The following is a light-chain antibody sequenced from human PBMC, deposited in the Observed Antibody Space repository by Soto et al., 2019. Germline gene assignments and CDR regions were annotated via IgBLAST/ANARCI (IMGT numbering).Light chain of an antibody. J-gene: IGKJ1*01. CDR3: QQYNSYPWT. Sequence: DIQMTQSPSTLSASVGDRVTITCRASQSISRWLAWSQQKPGKAPNLLIYGASSLESGVPSRFSGSGSGTEFTLTISSLQPDDFATYYCQQYNSYPWTFGQGTKVDIK. CDR2: GAS. V-gene: IGKV1-5*01. CDR1: QSISRW.